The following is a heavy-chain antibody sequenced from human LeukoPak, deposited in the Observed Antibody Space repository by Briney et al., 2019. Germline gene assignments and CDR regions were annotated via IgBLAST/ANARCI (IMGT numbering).Heavy chain of an antibody. J-gene: IGHJ4*02. CDR1: GFTFSSYA. CDR2: ISGSGGST. Sequence: GGSLRLSCAASGFTFSSYATSWVRQAPGKGLEWVSAISGSGGSTYYADSVKGRFTISRDNSKNTLYLQMNSLRAEDTAVYYCAKEIYCSSTSCSGFDYWGQGTLVTVSS. D-gene: IGHD2-2*01. CDR3: AKEIYCSSTSCSGFDY. V-gene: IGHV3-23*01.